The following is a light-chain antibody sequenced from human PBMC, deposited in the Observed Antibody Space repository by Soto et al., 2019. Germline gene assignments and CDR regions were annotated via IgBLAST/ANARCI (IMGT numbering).Light chain of an antibody. CDR3: VSYTSPGTYG. Sequence: QSALAQPASVSGSPGQSITISCTGTTSDINNYDSISWYQHRPGEAPAPKIFDFSYRPSGVSDRFSASQSGNTASLTISGLQPEDEADYYCVSYTSPGTYGFGPGTKVTVL. CDR2: DFS. CDR1: TSDINNYDS. V-gene: IGLV2-14*03. J-gene: IGLJ1*01.